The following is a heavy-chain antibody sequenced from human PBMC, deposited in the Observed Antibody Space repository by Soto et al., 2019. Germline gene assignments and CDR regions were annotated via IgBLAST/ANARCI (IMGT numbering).Heavy chain of an antibody. J-gene: IGHJ6*04. V-gene: IGHV5-10-1*03. CDR1: GYSFTNYW. CDR3: SRDSYYTSGNYFTDFADAMDV. D-gene: IGHD3-10*01. Sequence: VQLVQSGAEVKNTGESLRISCKGSGYSFTNYWITWVRQMPGKGLEWLGRVDPTDSYSNYSTSFQGHVTISADKSISTAYLQWSILKASDTAMDDCSRDSYYTSGNYFTDFADAMDVWGEGTTVTVSS. CDR2: VDPTDSYS.